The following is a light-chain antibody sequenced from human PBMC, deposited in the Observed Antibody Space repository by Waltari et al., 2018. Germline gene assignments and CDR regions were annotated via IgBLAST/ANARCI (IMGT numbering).Light chain of an antibody. Sequence: QLVLTQSPSASASLGASVKLTCTLSSGHSSNIVAWLQQQPEKGPRFLMKVNSDGSHSKGDEIPDRFSGSSSGAERYLTISSVQSEDKADYYCQTGGHGTWVFGGGTKLTVL. J-gene: IGLJ3*02. CDR2: VNSDGSH. CDR3: QTGGHGTWV. CDR1: SGHSSNI. V-gene: IGLV4-69*01.